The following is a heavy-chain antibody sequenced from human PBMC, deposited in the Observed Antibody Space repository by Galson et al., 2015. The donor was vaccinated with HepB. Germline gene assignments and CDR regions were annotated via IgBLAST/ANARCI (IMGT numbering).Heavy chain of an antibody. Sequence: CAISGDSVSSTSSTWVWVRQSPSRGLEWLGRTYYRSKWYNDYAVSVKGRITINPDTSKNQFSLELNSVTPEDTAVYYCSRGNYSSGGVPYWGQGALVTVSS. CDR1: GDSVSSTSST. D-gene: IGHD6-25*01. CDR2: TYYRSKWYN. J-gene: IGHJ4*02. CDR3: SRGNYSSGGVPY. V-gene: IGHV6-1*01.